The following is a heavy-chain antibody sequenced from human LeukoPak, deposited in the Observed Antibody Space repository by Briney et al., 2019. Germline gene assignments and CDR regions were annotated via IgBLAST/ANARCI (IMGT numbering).Heavy chain of an antibody. CDR2: IIPIFGTA. CDR1: GGTFSSYA. CDR3: ARDRPLSIFQFDP. J-gene: IGHJ5*02. D-gene: IGHD2-21*01. V-gene: IGHV1-69*13. Sequence: ASVKVSCKASGGTFSSYAISWVRQAPGQGLEWMGGIIPIFGTANYAQKFQGRVTNTADESTSTAYMELSSLRSEDTAVYYCARDRPLSIFQFDPWGQGTLVTVSS.